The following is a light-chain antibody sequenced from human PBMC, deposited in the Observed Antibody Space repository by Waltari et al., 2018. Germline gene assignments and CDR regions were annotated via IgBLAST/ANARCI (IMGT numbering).Light chain of an antibody. Sequence: DIVITQSPDSLAGSLGERATINCKYSQSVLYSSNNKNYLAWYQQKPGQPPKLLIYWASTRESGVPDRFSGSGSGTDFTLTISSLQAEDVAVYYCQQYYSTFLTFGGGTKVEIK. J-gene: IGKJ4*01. V-gene: IGKV4-1*01. CDR2: WAS. CDR3: QQYYSTFLT. CDR1: QSVLYSSNNKNY.